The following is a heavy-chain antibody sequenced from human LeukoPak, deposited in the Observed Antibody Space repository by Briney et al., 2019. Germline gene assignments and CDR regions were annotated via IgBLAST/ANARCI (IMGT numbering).Heavy chain of an antibody. V-gene: IGHV3-48*02. CDR1: GFNFRDYS. J-gene: IGHJ3*02. D-gene: IGHD3-10*01. CDR2: ISASITII. Sequence: GGSLRLSCAASGFNFRDYSMNWVRQAPGKGLEWVSYISASITIIKYADSMKGRLTISRDNAKNSLYLQMNSLRDEDTAVYYCAREGYYGAFDIWGQGTMVIVSS. CDR3: AREGYYGAFDI.